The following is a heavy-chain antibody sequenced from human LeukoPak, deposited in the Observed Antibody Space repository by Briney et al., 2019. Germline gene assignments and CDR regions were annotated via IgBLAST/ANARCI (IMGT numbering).Heavy chain of an antibody. CDR1: GGSISSGGYS. V-gene: IGHV4-30-2*01. CDR3: SSTSLAAAGDLYYADD. CDR2: IYHSGST. D-gene: IGHD6-25*01. Sequence: PSETLSLTCAVSGGSISSGGYSWSWIRQPPGKGLEWIGYIYHSGSTYYNPSLKSRVTISVDRSKNQFSLKLSSVTAADTAVYISSSTSLAAAGDLYYADDWGQGTLVTVAS. J-gene: IGHJ4*02.